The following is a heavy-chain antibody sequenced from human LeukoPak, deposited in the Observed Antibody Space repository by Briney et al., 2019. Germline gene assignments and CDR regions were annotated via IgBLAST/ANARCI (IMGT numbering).Heavy chain of an antibody. CDR1: GFTFSSYT. CDR3: ARGHIVIVPSPTDY. CDR2: ISSSSSYI. V-gene: IGHV3-21*01. D-gene: IGHD2/OR15-2a*01. J-gene: IGHJ4*02. Sequence: GGSLRLSCAASGFTFSSYTMNWVRQAPGKGLEWVSSISSSSSYIYYADSVKGRFTISRDSAKNSLYLQMNSLRAGDTAVYYCARGHIVIVPSPTDYWGQGTLVTVSS.